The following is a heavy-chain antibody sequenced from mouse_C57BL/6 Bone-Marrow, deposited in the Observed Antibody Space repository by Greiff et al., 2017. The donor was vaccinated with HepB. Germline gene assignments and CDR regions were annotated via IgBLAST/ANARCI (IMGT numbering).Heavy chain of an antibody. J-gene: IGHJ4*01. CDR2: ISNGGGST. CDR1: GFTFSDYY. Sequence: EVKLVESGGGLVQPGGSLKLSCAASGFTFSDYYMYWVRQTPEKRLEWVAYISNGGGSTYYPDTVKGRFTISRDNAKNTLYLQMSRLKSEDTAMYYCARQRLYYAMDYWGQGTSVTVSS. V-gene: IGHV5-12*01. CDR3: ARQRLYYAMDY.